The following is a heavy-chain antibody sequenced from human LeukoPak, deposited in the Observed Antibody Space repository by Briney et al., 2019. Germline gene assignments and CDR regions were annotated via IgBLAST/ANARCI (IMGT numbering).Heavy chain of an antibody. CDR2: IWYDGSNK. Sequence: GGSLRLSCAASGFTFSSYGMHCVRQAPGKGLEWVAVIWYDGSNKYYADSVKGRFTISRDNSKNTLYLQMNSLRAEDTAVYYCARAPHNDAFDIWGQGTMVTVSS. CDR1: GFTFSSYG. J-gene: IGHJ3*02. CDR3: ARAPHNDAFDI. V-gene: IGHV3-33*01.